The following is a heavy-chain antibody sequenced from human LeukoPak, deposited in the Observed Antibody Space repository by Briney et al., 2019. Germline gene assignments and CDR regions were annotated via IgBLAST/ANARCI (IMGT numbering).Heavy chain of an antibody. CDR3: AKDSTYYDFWSGHDAFDI. J-gene: IGHJ3*02. D-gene: IGHD3-3*01. V-gene: IGHV3-23*01. Sequence: GGSLRLSCAASGFTFSSYAMSWVRQAPGKGLEWVSAISGSGGSAYYADSVKGRFTISRDNSKNTLYLQMNSLRAEDTAVYYCAKDSTYYDFWSGHDAFDIWGQGTMVTVSS. CDR1: GFTFSSYA. CDR2: ISGSGGSA.